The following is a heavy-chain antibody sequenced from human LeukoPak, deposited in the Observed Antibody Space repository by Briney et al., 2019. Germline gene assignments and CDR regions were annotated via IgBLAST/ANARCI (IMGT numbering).Heavy chain of an antibody. CDR1: GYSISSGYY. Sequence: SETLSLTCTVSGYSISSGYYWGWIRQPPGKGLEGIGSIYHSGSTYYNPSLKSRVTISVDTSKNQFSLKLSSVTAADTAVYYCARRVGATNPYFDYWGQGTLVTVSS. CDR3: ARRVGATNPYFDY. V-gene: IGHV4-38-2*02. J-gene: IGHJ4*02. D-gene: IGHD1-26*01. CDR2: IYHSGST.